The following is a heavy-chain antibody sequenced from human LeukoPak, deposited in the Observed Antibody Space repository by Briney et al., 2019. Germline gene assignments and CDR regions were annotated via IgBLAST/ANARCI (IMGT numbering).Heavy chain of an antibody. CDR3: AKDEYYYGSGNSPFADY. J-gene: IGHJ4*02. Sequence: GGSLRLSCAASGFTFSSYGMHWVRQAPGKGLEWVAFIRYDGSNKYYADSVKGRFTISRDNSKNTLYLQMNSLRTEDTAVYYCAKDEYYYGSGNSPFADYWGQGTLVTVSS. D-gene: IGHD3-10*01. V-gene: IGHV3-30*02. CDR2: IRYDGSNK. CDR1: GFTFSSYG.